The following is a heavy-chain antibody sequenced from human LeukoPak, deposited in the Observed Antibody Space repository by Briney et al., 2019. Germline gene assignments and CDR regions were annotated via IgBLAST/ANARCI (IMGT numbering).Heavy chain of an antibody. Sequence: SETLSLTCTVSGGSISTSTYYWGWIRQPPGKEMEWIGNVYKSGSTYYKTYLKSRVTISVDTSKNQFSLKVNYVTAADTAVYYCARETMVRGVDYWGQGTLVTVSS. J-gene: IGHJ4*02. CDR1: GGSISTSTYY. CDR2: VYKSGST. V-gene: IGHV4-39*07. D-gene: IGHD3-10*01. CDR3: ARETMVRGVDY.